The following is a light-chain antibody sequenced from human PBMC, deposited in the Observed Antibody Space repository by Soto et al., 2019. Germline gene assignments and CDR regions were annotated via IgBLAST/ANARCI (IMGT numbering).Light chain of an antibody. CDR1: QSVSSSY. J-gene: IGKJ5*01. Sequence: GTLSLSPGERATLSCRASQSVSSSYLAWYQQKPGQAPRLLIYGASSRATGIPDRFSGSGSGTDFTLTISRLEPEDFAVYYCKQYGSSPPTFGQGTRLEIK. V-gene: IGKV3-20*01. CDR3: KQYGSSPPT. CDR2: GAS.